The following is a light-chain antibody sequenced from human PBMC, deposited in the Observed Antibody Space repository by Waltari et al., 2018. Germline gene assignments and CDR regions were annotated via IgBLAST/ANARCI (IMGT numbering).Light chain of an antibody. J-gene: IGKJ1*01. CDR1: QSVSRN. V-gene: IGKV3-15*01. CDR2: GAS. CDR3: QQYNNWPPWT. Sequence: EIVMTQSPATLSVSPGASAALSCRASQSVSRNSAWYQQKPGQAPRHLIYGASTRATGIPARFSGSGSGTEFTLTISSLQSEDFAVYYCQQYNNWPPWTFGQGTKVEIK.